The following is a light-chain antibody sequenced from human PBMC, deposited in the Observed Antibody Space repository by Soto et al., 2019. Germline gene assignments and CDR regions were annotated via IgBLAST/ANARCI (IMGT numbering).Light chain of an antibody. J-gene: IGKJ4*01. CDR3: QQSYKILT. CDR2: AAS. CDR1: DTIGSN. Sequence: DIPLTQSPASLSASVGDRVTITCRASDTIGSNLNWYQHQTGTATKLLIYAASRLQGWVPSRFSGSGYGTQFTLTISGLQTEDFATYYCQQSYKILTFGGGTGVDI. V-gene: IGKV1-39*01.